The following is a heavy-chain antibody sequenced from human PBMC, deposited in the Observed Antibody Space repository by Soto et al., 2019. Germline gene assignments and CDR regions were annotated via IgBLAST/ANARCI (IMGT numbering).Heavy chain of an antibody. V-gene: IGHV4-39*01. Sequence: PSETLSLTCTVSGGSISSSSYYWGWIRQPPGKGLEWIGSIYYSGSTYYNPSLKSRVTISVDTSKNQFSLKLSSVTAADTAVYYCASRYCSGGSCQQPSYYYYYYMDVWGKGTTVTVSS. CDR1: GGSISSSSYY. D-gene: IGHD2-15*01. CDR3: ASRYCSGGSCQQPSYYYYYYMDV. J-gene: IGHJ6*03. CDR2: IYYSGST.